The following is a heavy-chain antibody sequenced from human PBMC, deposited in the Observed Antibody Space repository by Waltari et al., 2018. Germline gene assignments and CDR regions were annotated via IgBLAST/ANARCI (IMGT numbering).Heavy chain of an antibody. CDR2: IKQDGSEK. V-gene: IGHV3-7*01. J-gene: IGHJ5*02. CDR3: ARDRGLPRGWFDP. D-gene: IGHD4-17*01. CDR1: GFPFRRSW. Sequence: EVQLVESGGGLGQPGGSVKRSCAASGFPFRRSWMSWCRRATGKGLDWVANIKQDGSEKYYGDSVKGRFTISRDNAKNSLYLQMNSLRAEDTAVYYCARDRGLPRGWFDPWGQGTLVTVSS.